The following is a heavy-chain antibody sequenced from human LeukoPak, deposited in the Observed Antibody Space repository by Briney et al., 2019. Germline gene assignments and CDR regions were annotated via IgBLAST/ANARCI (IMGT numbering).Heavy chain of an antibody. J-gene: IGHJ5*02. CDR2: INWNGGRM. Sequence: GGSLRLSCVASGFTFDDYAMSWVRQAPGKGLEWVAAINWNGGRMEYAGSVKGRFTISRDNAKNSLYLQMNSLRAEDTAVCYCARVPTVTPCNWFDPWGQGTLVTVSS. V-gene: IGHV3-20*04. CDR1: GFTFDDYA. D-gene: IGHD4-17*01. CDR3: ARVPTVTPCNWFDP.